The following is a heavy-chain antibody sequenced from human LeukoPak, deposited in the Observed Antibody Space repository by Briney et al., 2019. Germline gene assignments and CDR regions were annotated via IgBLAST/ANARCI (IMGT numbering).Heavy chain of an antibody. Sequence: SETLSLTCTVSGGSISNYYWSWIRQPAGKGLEWIGRIYSSGTITYNPSLKSRVTMSVDTSKNQFSLRLSSVTAADTAVYYCARVSWFPGTSYYYMDVWGKGTTVTVSS. D-gene: IGHD1-1*01. CDR3: ARVSWFPGTSYYYMDV. CDR1: GGSISNYY. J-gene: IGHJ6*03. CDR2: IYSSGTI. V-gene: IGHV4-4*07.